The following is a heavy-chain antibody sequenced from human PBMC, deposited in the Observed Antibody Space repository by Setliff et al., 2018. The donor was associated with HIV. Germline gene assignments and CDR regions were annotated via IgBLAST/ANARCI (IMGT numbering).Heavy chain of an antibody. CDR1: GYPLSELS. CDR2: SDAEDGES. Sequence: ASVKVSCKVSGYPLSELSIHWVRQAPGKGLEWMGGSDAEDGESVYAQKFQDRVTMTEDRSTDTAYMELSSLRSEDTAVYYCATAPLGDWSFDSWGQGTLVTVSS. D-gene: IGHD3-9*01. V-gene: IGHV1-24*01. J-gene: IGHJ4*02. CDR3: ATAPLGDWSFDS.